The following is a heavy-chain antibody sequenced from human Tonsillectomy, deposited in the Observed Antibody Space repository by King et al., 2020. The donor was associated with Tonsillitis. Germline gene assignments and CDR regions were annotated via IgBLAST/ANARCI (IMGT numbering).Heavy chain of an antibody. D-gene: IGHD2-2*01. J-gene: IGHJ4*02. CDR3: ARGDYCSRTSCYYDF. CDR1: GGSISSDGVS. CDR2: IYQSGAT. V-gene: IGHV4-30-2*01. Sequence: QLQESGSGLVKPSETLSLTCAVSGGSISSDGVSWTWIRQPPGKGLEWVGYIYQSGATIYNPSLGSRVTISIDRPKNQFSLKLNSVTAADTAVYYCARGDYCSRTSCYYDFWGQGTLVTVSS.